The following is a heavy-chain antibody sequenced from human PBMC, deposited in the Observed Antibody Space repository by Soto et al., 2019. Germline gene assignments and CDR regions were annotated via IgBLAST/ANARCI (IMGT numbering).Heavy chain of an antibody. D-gene: IGHD2-21*02. Sequence: QVQVVQSRAEVKKPGASVKVSCKTSGYTFTDYDINWVRQAPGQGLEWMGWVSPDTGNAGYAQHFQGRVTLTSDTSIITAYMELSSLTSEDTAVYYCEVTTGYWGQGTMVTVSS. J-gene: IGHJ4*02. CDR3: EVTTGY. CDR1: GYTFTDYD. V-gene: IGHV1-8*01. CDR2: VSPDTGNA.